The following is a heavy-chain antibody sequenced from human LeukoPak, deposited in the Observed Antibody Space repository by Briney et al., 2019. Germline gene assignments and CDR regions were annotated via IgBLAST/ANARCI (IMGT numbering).Heavy chain of an antibody. CDR1: GFTFSSYG. V-gene: IGHV3-48*04. J-gene: IGHJ3*02. CDR2: ISGSGGTI. D-gene: IGHD3-22*01. CDR3: ARGVDYYDSSGTFDI. Sequence: GGSLRLSCAASGFTFSSYGMSWVRQAPGKGLEWVSAISGSGGTIYYADSVKGRFTISRDNAKNSLYLQMNSLRAEDTAVYYCARGVDYYDSSGTFDIWGQGTMVTVSS.